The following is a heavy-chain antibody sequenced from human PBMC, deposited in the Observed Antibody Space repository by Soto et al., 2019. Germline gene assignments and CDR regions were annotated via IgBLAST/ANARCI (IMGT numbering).Heavy chain of an antibody. J-gene: IGHJ4*02. V-gene: IGHV4-59*12. D-gene: IGHD3-22*01. Sequence: SETLSLTCTVSGGSISSYYWSWIRQPPGKGLEWIGYIYYSGGTDYDPSLKSRVTISVDTSKNQFSLKLSSVTAADTAVYYCARLFYYDTSGSYYYFDYWGQGTLVTVSS. CDR1: GGSISSYY. CDR3: ARLFYYDTSGSYYYFDY. CDR2: IYYSGGT.